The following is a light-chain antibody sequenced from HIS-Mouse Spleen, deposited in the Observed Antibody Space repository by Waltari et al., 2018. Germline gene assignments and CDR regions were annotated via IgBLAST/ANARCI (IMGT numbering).Light chain of an antibody. Sequence: DIQLTQSPSTLSASVGDRVTITCRASQSISSALAWYQQKPGKAPKLLIYYASSLESGVPSRFSGSGSGTEFTLTISSLQPDDFATYYCQQYNSYSRTFGQGTKVEIK. CDR2: YAS. CDR1: QSISSA. CDR3: QQYNSYSRT. J-gene: IGKJ1*01. V-gene: IGKV1-5*01.